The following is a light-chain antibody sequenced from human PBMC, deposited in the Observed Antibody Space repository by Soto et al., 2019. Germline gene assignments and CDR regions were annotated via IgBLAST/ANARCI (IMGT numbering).Light chain of an antibody. J-gene: IGKJ1*01. V-gene: IGKV1-39*01. CDR2: AAS. CDR3: QQRYSTPWT. CDR1: QSISSY. Sequence: DIQMTQSPSSLSASVGDRVTITCRASQSISSYLNWYQQTPGKAPKLLIYAASSLQSGVPSRFSGSGSETDFTLTISSLQPEDFATYYCQQRYSTPWTFGQGTKVEIK.